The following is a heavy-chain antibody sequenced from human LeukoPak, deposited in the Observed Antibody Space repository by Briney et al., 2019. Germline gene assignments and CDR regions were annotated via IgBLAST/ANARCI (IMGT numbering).Heavy chain of an antibody. CDR3: ARGRVVVAAYYFDY. CDR1: GFTVSSNY. V-gene: IGHV3-66*02. J-gene: IGHJ4*02. Sequence: GGSLRLSCAASGFTVSSNYMSWVRQAPGKGLEWVSVIYSGGSTYYADSVKGRFTISRDNSKNTLYPQMNSLRAEDTAVYYCARGRVVVAAYYFDYWGQGTLVTVSS. D-gene: IGHD2-15*01. CDR2: IYSGGST.